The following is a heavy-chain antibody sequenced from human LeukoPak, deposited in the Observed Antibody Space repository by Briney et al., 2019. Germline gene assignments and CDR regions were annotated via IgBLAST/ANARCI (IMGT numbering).Heavy chain of an antibody. Sequence: SQTLSLTCAISGDSVSSNSAAWNWIRQSPSRGLEWLGRAYYRSKWYNDYAVSVKSRITINPDTSKNQFSLQLNSVTPEDTAVYYRAREGIVVVPAAMNYWYFDLWGRGTLVTVSS. J-gene: IGHJ2*01. CDR2: AYYRSKWYN. CDR1: GDSVSSNSAA. CDR3: AREGIVVVPAAMNYWYFDL. D-gene: IGHD2-2*01. V-gene: IGHV6-1*01.